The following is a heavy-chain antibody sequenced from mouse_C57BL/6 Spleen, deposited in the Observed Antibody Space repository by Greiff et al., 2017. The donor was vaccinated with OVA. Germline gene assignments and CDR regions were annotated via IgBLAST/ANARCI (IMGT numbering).Heavy chain of an antibody. V-gene: IGHV3-6*01. J-gene: IGHJ3*01. CDR3: ARGGPPAWFAY. CDR2: ISYDGSN. CDR1: GYSITSGYY. Sequence: DVQLQESGPGLVKPSQSLSLTCSVTGYSITSGYYWNWIRQFPGNKLEWMGYISYDGSNNYNPSLKNRISITRDTSKNQFFLKLNSVTTEDTATYYCARGGPPAWFAYWGQGTLVTVSA. D-gene: IGHD3-3*01.